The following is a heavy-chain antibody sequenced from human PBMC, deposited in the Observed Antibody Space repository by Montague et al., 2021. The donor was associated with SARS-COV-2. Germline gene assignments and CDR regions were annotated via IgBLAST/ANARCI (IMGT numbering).Heavy chain of an antibody. Sequence: SLRLSCAASGFTFSSYAMHWVRQAPGKGLEWVAVISYDGSNKYYADSVKGRFTISRDNSKNTLYLQMNSLRAEDTAVYYCASGHDLLTGYYPFDYWGQGTLVTVSS. J-gene: IGHJ4*02. CDR3: ASGHDLLTGYYPFDY. V-gene: IGHV3-30*04. CDR1: GFTFSSYA. D-gene: IGHD3-9*01. CDR2: ISYDGSNK.